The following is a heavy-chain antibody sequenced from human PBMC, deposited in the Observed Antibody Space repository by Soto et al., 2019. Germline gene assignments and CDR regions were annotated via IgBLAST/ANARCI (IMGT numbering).Heavy chain of an antibody. CDR2: IKQDGSEK. CDR3: ARDVVYDFWSGYSNYMDV. J-gene: IGHJ6*03. Sequence: GGSLRLSCAASGFTFSSYWMSWVRQAPGKGLEWVANIKQDGSEKYYVDSVKGRLTISRDNAKNSLYLQMNSLRAEDTAVYYCARDVVYDFWSGYSNYMDVWGKGTTVTVSS. D-gene: IGHD3-3*01. V-gene: IGHV3-7*01. CDR1: GFTFSSYW.